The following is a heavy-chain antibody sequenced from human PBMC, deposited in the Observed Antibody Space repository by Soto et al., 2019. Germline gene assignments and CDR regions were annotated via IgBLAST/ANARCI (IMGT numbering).Heavy chain of an antibody. J-gene: IGHJ4*02. D-gene: IGHD5-12*01. CDR1: GGSINSGDYY. Sequence: SETLSLTCIVSGGSINSGDYYWSWIRQSPGKGLEWIGYIYYSGSTYYNPSLKSRSTISIDTSTNQFFLDVDSVTAADTAVYYCARLYTGYEAFDYWGQGTLVTVSS. CDR2: IYYSGST. V-gene: IGHV4-30-4*01. CDR3: ARLYTGYEAFDY.